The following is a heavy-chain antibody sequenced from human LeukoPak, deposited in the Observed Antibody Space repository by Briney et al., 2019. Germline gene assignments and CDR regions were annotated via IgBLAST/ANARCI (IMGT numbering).Heavy chain of an antibody. CDR2: IKQDGSEK. D-gene: IGHD1-26*01. CDR1: GFTFSSYW. J-gene: IGHJ4*02. V-gene: IGHV3-7*01. CDR3: ARSSSRIVGALAGGDY. Sequence: GGSLRLSCAASGFTFSSYWMSWVRQAPGKGLEWVANIKQDGSEKYYVDSVKGRFTISRDSAKNSLYLQMNSLRAEDTAVYYCARSSSRIVGALAGGDYWGQGTLVTVSS.